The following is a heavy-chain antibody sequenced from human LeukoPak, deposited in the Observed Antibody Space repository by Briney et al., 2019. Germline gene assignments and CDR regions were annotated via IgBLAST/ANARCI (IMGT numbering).Heavy chain of an antibody. V-gene: IGHV3-23*01. CDR3: AKEVYSYGPRGLDY. J-gene: IGHJ4*02. CDR2: ISSSGGNT. Sequence: GGSLRLSCAASGFTFSTYAMSWVRQAPGKGLEWVSAISSSGGNTIYADSVKGRFTISRDNSKNTLYLQMNSLRAEDTAVYYCAKEVYSYGPRGLDYWGQGTLVTVSS. CDR1: GFTFSTYA. D-gene: IGHD5-18*01.